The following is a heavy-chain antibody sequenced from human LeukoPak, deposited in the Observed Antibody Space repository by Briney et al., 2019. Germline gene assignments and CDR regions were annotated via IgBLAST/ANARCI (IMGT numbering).Heavy chain of an antibody. CDR2: IRGKAYGETP. CDR1: GFTFGAYL. D-gene: IGHD2-2*01. Sequence: PGGSLRLSCTASGFTFGAYLISWVRQAPGQGLEWVGYIRGKAYGETPEYAASVKGRFTISRDDSNTIAYLQMNSLKTEDTAVYYCTASDHRHWSSTGCHIDFWGQGTLVTVSS. J-gene: IGHJ4*02. V-gene: IGHV3-49*04. CDR3: TASDHRHWSSTGCHIDF.